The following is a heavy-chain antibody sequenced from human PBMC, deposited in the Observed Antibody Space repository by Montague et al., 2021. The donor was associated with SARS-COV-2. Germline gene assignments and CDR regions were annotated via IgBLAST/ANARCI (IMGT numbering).Heavy chain of an antibody. CDR1: GGSISSSSHY. D-gene: IGHD2/OR15-2a*01. Sequence: SETLSLTCSVSGGSISSSSHYWAWIRQPPGLRLEWIGTICYSGTTLYHPSLRTLITMSVDTSDNQFSLQLNTVSATDTAIYYCARAEMAVTEYYPDYWGQGILVTVSS. V-gene: IGHV4-39*01. J-gene: IGHJ4*02. CDR3: ARAEMAVTEYYPDY. CDR2: ICYSGTT.